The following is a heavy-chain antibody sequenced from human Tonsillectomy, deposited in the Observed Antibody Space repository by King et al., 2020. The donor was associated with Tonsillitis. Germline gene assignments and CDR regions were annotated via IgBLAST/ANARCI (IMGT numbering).Heavy chain of an antibody. D-gene: IGHD5-24*01. CDR3: ARLARGGYKFFDY. V-gene: IGHV5-51*03. Sequence: VQLVQSGAEMKKPGESLKISCKASGYNFTSYWIGWVRQMPGEGLEWMGIIYPDDSDTRYSPSFQGQDTISADKSISTAYLQWSSLKASDTAKYYCARLARGGYKFFDYWGQGTLVTVSS. CDR1: GYNFTSYW. J-gene: IGHJ4*02. CDR2: IYPDDSDT.